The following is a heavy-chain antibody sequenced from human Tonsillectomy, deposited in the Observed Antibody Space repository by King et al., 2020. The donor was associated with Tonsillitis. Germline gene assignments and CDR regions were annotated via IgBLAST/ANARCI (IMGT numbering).Heavy chain of an antibody. CDR3: ASDAPASGTKFDP. J-gene: IGHJ5*02. D-gene: IGHD2-8*01. CDR1: GGSISSGYYY. CDR2: IYTSGST. Sequence: VQLQESGPGLLKPSQTLSLTCTVSGGSISSGYYYWSWIRQPAGKGLEWIGRIYTSGSTDYNPSLKSRITMSVDTSKNQFSLRLTSVTAADTAVYYCASDAPASGTKFDPWGQGTLVTVSS. V-gene: IGHV4-61*02.